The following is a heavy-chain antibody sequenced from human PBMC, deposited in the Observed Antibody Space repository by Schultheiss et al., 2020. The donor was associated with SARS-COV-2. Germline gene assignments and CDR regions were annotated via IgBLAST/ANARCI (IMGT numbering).Heavy chain of an antibody. V-gene: IGHV4-4*02. CDR2: IYHSGST. CDR1: GGSISSSNW. D-gene: IGHD3-16*02. Sequence: SETLSLTCAVSGGSISSSNWWSWVRQPPGKGLEWIGEIYHSGSTNYNPSLKSRVTISVDKSKNQFSLKLSSVTAADTAVYYCARAGDYYDYIWGSYRRNWFDPWGQGTLVTVSS. J-gene: IGHJ5*02. CDR3: ARAGDYYDYIWGSYRRNWFDP.